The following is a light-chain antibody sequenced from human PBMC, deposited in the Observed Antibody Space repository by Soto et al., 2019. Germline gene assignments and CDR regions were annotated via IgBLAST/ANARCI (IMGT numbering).Light chain of an antibody. CDR1: SSDVGGYNY. Sequence: QSALTQPPSASGSPGQSVTISCTGTSSDVGGYNYVSWYQQHPGKAPKLMLYEVSKRPSGVPDRFSGSKSGNTASLTVSGLQAEDEADYYCSSYAASNNFVFGTGTKLTVL. CDR3: SSYAASNNFV. J-gene: IGLJ1*01. CDR2: EVS. V-gene: IGLV2-8*01.